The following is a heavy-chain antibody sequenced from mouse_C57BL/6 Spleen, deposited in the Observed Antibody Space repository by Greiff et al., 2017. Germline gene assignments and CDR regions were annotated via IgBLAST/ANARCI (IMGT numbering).Heavy chain of an antibody. J-gene: IGHJ1*03. V-gene: IGHV1-52*01. Sequence: QVQLQQPGAELVRPGSSVKLSCKASGYTFTSYWMHWVKQRPIQGLEWIGNIDPSDSETHYNQKFKDKDTLTVDTSSSTAYMQLSSLTSEDSAVYYCARGVYYGSSPWYFDVWGTGTTVTVSS. CDR1: GYTFTSYW. CDR2: IDPSDSET. CDR3: ARGVYYGSSPWYFDV. D-gene: IGHD1-1*01.